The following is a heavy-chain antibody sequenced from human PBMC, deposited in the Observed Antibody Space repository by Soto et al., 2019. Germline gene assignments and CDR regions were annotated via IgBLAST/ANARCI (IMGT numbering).Heavy chain of an antibody. D-gene: IGHD3-3*01. CDR1: GFAVSNYF. CDR3: GRDVLGGAYDFRH. CDR2: ISSNGGT. J-gene: IGHJ4*02. V-gene: IGHV3-66*01. Sequence: EVQLVESGGGLVQPGGSLRLSCAASGFAVSNYFMTWVRQAPGKGLEWVSVISSNGGTFYADSVKGRFTISRDSSKNTLDLQMDSLRVEDTAVYHCGRDVLGGAYDFRHGGQGTLVTVSS.